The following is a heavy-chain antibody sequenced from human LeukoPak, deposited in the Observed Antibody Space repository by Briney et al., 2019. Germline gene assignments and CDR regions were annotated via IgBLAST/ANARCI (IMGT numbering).Heavy chain of an antibody. CDR2: MKGDGSEK. J-gene: IGHJ4*02. Sequence: PGGSLRLSCAASGFTFRNHWMGWVRQAPGKGLEWVANMKGDGSEKEYVDSVKGRFTISRDNAKNSLYLQMNSLRAEDTAVYYCARDRKGDYYDSSGYYYFDYWGQGTLVTVSS. D-gene: IGHD3-22*01. CDR1: GFTFRNHW. CDR3: ARDRKGDYYDSSGYYYFDY. V-gene: IGHV3-7*01.